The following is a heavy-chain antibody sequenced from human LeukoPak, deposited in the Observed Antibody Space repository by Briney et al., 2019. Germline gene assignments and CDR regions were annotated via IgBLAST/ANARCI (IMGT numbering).Heavy chain of an antibody. CDR2: ISSTGSST. Sequence: PGGSLRLSCAASGFIFSDYYMSWVRQVPGKGLEWVSYISSTGSSTDYADSVKGRFTISRDNVKNSLFLQMNSLRAEDTAVYYCARDSVPYFDSWGQGTLVTVSS. CDR3: ARDSVPYFDS. J-gene: IGHJ4*02. CDR1: GFIFSDYY. V-gene: IGHV3-11*05.